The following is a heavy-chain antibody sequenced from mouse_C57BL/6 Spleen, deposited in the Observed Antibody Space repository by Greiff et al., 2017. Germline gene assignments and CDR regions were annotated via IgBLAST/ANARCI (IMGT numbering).Heavy chain of an antibody. CDR3: ARGNDGYQGPYFDY. D-gene: IGHD2-3*01. CDR1: GYAFSSYW. Sequence: VQLQQSGAELVKPGASVKISCKASGYAFSSYWMNWVKQRPGKGLEWIGQIYPGDGDTNYNGKFKGKATLTADKSSSTAYMQLSSLTSEDSAVYFCARGNDGYQGPYFDYWGQGTTLTVSS. J-gene: IGHJ2*01. CDR2: IYPGDGDT. V-gene: IGHV1-80*01.